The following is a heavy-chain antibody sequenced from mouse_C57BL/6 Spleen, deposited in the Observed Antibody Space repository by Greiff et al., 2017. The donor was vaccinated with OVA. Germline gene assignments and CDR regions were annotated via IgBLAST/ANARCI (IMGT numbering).Heavy chain of an antibody. J-gene: IGHJ1*03. Sequence: QVTLKESGPGILQPSQSLSLACTFSGISLSTSGMGLSWLRKPSGKALEWLASIWNNDNYYNPSLKSRLTISKETSNYQVFLKLTSVDTADSATYFGAWGKLPYYYGSSYGYFDVWGTGTTVTVSS. CDR1: ISLSTSGMGL. CDR2: WNNDNY. V-gene: IGHV8-2*01. CDR3: WGKLPYYYGSSYGYFDV. D-gene: IGHD1-1*01.